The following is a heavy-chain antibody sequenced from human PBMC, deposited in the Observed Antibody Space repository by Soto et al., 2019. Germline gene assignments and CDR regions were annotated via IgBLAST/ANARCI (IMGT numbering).Heavy chain of an antibody. CDR2: ISGSGEDT. CDR1: GCNFSFNG. Sequence: GFLKRTSVASGCNFSFNGMSWFRQSPGKGLQWVSTISGSGEDTYYADSVKGRFTVSSDRSKNTLYLQMDSLRAEDTAVYYCARLPGGTAPRQHYWGQGTIVIVSS. J-gene: IGHJ4*02. V-gene: IGHV3-23*01. D-gene: IGHD6-6*01. CDR3: ARLPGGTAPRQHY.